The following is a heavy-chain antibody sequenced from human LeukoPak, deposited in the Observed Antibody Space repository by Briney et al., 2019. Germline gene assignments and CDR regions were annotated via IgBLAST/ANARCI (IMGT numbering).Heavy chain of an antibody. CDR3: ARDGYNYRRFDY. Sequence: PSQTLSLTCTVSGGSISSGSYYWSWIRQPAGKGLEWIGRIYTSGSTNYNPSLKSRVTISVDTSKNQFSLKLSSVTAADTAVYYCARDGYNYRRFDYWGQGTLVTVPS. CDR2: IYTSGST. V-gene: IGHV4-61*02. CDR1: GGSISSGSYY. J-gene: IGHJ4*02. D-gene: IGHD5-24*01.